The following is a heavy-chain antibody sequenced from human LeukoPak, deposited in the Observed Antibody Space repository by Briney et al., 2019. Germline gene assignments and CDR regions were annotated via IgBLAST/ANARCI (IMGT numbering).Heavy chain of an antibody. CDR2: ISSTSITM. J-gene: IGHJ4*02. CDR1: GFTFNRNN. CDR3: ARETILAVTGDF. V-gene: IGHV3-48*01. D-gene: IGHD6-19*01. Sequence: GGSLRLSCAASGFTFNRNNMNWVRQAPGKGLEWVSYISSTSITMYYADSVKGRFTISRDNAKNSLYLQVNSLRADDTAVYYCARETILAVTGDFWGQGTLVTVSS.